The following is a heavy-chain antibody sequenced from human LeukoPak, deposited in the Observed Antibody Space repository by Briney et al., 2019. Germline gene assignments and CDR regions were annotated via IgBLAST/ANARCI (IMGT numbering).Heavy chain of an antibody. CDR2: ISSSGSTI. D-gene: IGHD3-9*01. V-gene: IGHV3-48*03. J-gene: IGHJ4*02. CDR3: ARGILTGYSHS. CDR1: GFTFSSYE. Sequence: GGSLRLSCAASGFTFSSYEMNWVRQAPGKGLEWVSYISSSGSTIYYADSVKGRFTISRDNAKNSLYLQMNSLRAEDTAVYYCARGILTGYSHSWGQGTLVTVSS.